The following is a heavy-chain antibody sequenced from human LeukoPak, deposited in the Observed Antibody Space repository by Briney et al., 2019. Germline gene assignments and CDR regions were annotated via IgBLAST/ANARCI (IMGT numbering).Heavy chain of an antibody. J-gene: IGHJ6*02. V-gene: IGHV3-30-3*01. CDR2: ISYDGSNK. D-gene: IGHD2-2*01. CDR3: ASLWGGYCSSTSCYARYYYYGMDV. Sequence: GGSLRLSCAASGFTFSSYAMHWVRQAPGKGLEWVAVISYDGSNKYYADSVKGRFTISRDNSKNTLYLQMNSLRAVDTAVYYCASLWGGYCSSTSCYARYYYYGMDVWGQGTTVTVSS. CDR1: GFTFSSYA.